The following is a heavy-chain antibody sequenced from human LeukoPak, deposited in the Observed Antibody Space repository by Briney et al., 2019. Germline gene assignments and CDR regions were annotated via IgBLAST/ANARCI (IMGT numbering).Heavy chain of an antibody. CDR1: GFTFSSYA. V-gene: IGHV3-21*01. CDR2: ISSSSSYI. CDR3: ARDSSGWYADY. Sequence: PGGSLRLSCVVSGFTFSSYAMTWVRQAPGKGLEWVSSISSSSSYIYYADSVKGRFTISRDNAKNSLYLQMNSLRAEDTAVYYCARDSSGWYADYWGQGTLVTVSS. J-gene: IGHJ4*02. D-gene: IGHD6-19*01.